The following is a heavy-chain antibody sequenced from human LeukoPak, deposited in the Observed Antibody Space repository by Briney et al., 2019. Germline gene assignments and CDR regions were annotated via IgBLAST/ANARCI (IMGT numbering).Heavy chain of an antibody. CDR3: ARDWNGSGTAFDH. J-gene: IGHJ4*02. CDR2: IKVDGTEK. D-gene: IGHD1-1*01. CDR1: GFSFSHAW. Sequence: PGGSLRLSCAASGFSFSHAWMTWVRQAPGKGLEWMANIKVDGTEKYYVDSVKGRFTISRDNAKNSLSLQMSGLRAEDTAVYYCARDWNGSGTAFDHWGQGTLVTVSS. V-gene: IGHV3-7*03.